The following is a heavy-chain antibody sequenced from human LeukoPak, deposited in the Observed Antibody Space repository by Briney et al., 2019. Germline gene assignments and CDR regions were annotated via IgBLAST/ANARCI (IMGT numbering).Heavy chain of an antibody. CDR2: IYYSGST. D-gene: IGHD1-26*01. Sequence: SETLSPTCTVSGGSISSSSYYWGWIRQPPGKGLEWIGCIYYSGSTNYNPSLKRRRVIIVDTSKKSFSLKLSSVTAADTAVYYCARPWDILHCFDPRVQGTLVTVSS. CDR3: ARPWDILHCFDP. CDR1: GGSISSSSYY. J-gene: IGHJ5*02. V-gene: IGHV4-39*02.